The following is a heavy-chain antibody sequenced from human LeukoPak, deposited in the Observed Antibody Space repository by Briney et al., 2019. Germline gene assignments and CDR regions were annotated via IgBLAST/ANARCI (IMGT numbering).Heavy chain of an antibody. V-gene: IGHV4-34*01. CDR2: INHSGST. Sequence: GSLRLSCAASGFTVSSNYMSWVRQPPGKGLEWIGEINHSGSTNYNPSLKSRVTISVDTSKNQFSLKLSSVTAADTAVYYCARTPRNDWLLRRGFFDYWGQGTLVTVSS. J-gene: IGHJ4*02. CDR1: GFTVSSNY. CDR3: ARTPRNDWLLRRGFFDY. D-gene: IGHD3-9*01.